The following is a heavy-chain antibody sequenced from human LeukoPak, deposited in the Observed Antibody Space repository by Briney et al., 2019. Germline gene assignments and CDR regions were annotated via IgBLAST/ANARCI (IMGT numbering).Heavy chain of an antibody. CDR1: GFSFSSNA. Sequence: GGSLTLSCAASGFSFSSNAMSWVRQAPGKGLEWVSGISGSGGSTNYADSVKGRFTISRDTSKSTLYLQMNRLRGEDTAIYYCVAYDPLDYWGQGTLVTVSS. V-gene: IGHV3-23*01. CDR3: VAYDPLDY. J-gene: IGHJ4*02. CDR2: ISGSGGST. D-gene: IGHD3-16*01.